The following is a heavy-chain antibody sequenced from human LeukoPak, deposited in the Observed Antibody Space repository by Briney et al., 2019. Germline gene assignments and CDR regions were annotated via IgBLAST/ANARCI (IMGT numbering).Heavy chain of an antibody. CDR1: GFTFSSYA. CDR3: AARYSSGWYYFDY. Sequence: GGSLRLSCAASGFTFSSYAMSWVRQAPGKGLERVSAISGSGGSTYYADSVKGRFTISRDNSKNTLYLQMNSLRAEDTAVYYCAARYSSGWYYFDYWGQGTLVTVSS. V-gene: IGHV3-23*01. D-gene: IGHD6-19*01. CDR2: ISGSGGST. J-gene: IGHJ4*02.